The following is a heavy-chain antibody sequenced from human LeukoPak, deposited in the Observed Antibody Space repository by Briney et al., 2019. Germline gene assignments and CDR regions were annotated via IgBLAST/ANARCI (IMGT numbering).Heavy chain of an antibody. CDR2: ISSSGSTI. V-gene: IGHV3-11*01. Sequence: PGGSLRLSCAASGFTLSDYYMSWIRQAPGKGLEWVSYISSSGSTIDYADPVKGRFTISRDNAKNSLYLPMSSLRAEDTAVYYCARRRDFFDYWGQGTLVTVSS. CDR1: GFTLSDYY. J-gene: IGHJ4*02. CDR3: ARRRDFFDY.